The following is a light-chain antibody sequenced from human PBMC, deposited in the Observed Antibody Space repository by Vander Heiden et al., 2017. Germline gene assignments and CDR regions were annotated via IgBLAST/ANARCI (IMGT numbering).Light chain of an antibody. CDR1: QSVLYNSNHKNY. CDR2: WAS. CDR3: QQDDSTPQT. V-gene: IGKV4-1*01. J-gene: IGKJ1*01. Sequence: DIVLTQSPDSLAVSLGESATIHCKSSQSVLYNSNHKNYLAWEQQKPGQPPKLLIYWASTRESGVPERFSGSGSGTDFTLTISSLQAEDVAVYYCQQDDSTPQTFGQGTKVEIK.